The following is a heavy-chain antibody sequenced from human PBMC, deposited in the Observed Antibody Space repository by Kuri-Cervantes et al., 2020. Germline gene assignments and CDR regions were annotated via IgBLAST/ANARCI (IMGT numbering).Heavy chain of an antibody. J-gene: IGHJ4*02. D-gene: IGHD4-17*01. CDR1: GYTFTSYY. CDR3: ATYGDYFDY. Sequence: ASVKVSCKASGYTFTSYYMHWVRQAPGQGLEWMGIINPSGGSTSYAQKFQGRVTMTEDTSTDTAYMELSGLRSEDTAVYYCATYGDYFDYWGQGTLVTVSS. V-gene: IGHV1-46*01. CDR2: INPSGGST.